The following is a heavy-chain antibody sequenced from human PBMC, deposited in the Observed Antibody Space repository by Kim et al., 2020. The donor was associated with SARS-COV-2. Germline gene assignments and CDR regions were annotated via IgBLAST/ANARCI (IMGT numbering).Heavy chain of an antibody. V-gene: IGHV4-34*01. Sequence: SETLSLTCAVYGGSFSGYYWSWIRQPPGKGLEWIGEINHSGSTNYNPSLKSRVTISVDTSKNQFSLKLSSVTAADTAVYYCARGYSNYYGSGSYYNLYYYYYGMDVWGPGTTVTVSS. J-gene: IGHJ6*02. CDR3: ARGYSNYYGSGSYYNLYYYYYGMDV. CDR2: INHSGST. D-gene: IGHD3-10*01. CDR1: GGSFSGYY.